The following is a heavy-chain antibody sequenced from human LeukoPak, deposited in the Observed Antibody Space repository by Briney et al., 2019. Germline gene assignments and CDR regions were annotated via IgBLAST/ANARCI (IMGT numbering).Heavy chain of an antibody. J-gene: IGHJ6*02. Sequence: GESLKISCKGSGYSFTSYWIGWVRQMPGKGLEWMGIIYPGDSDTRYSPSFQGQVTISADKSISTAYLQWSSLKASDTAMYYCASPYGSGSYLYGMDVWGQGTTVTVSS. CDR3: ASPYGSGSYLYGMDV. CDR2: IYPGDSDT. CDR1: GYSFTSYW. D-gene: IGHD3-10*01. V-gene: IGHV5-51*01.